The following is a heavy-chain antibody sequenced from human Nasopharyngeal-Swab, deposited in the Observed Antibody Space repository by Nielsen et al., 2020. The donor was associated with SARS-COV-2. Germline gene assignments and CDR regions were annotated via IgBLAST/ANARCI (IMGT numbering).Heavy chain of an antibody. CDR1: GYTFGNYA. CDR3: ERERELQSHQYYYYMDV. CDR2: INAGSGQT. D-gene: IGHD2-2*01. V-gene: IGHV1-3*01. J-gene: IGHJ6*03. Sequence: ASVKVSCKASGYTFGNYAIQWVRQAPGQRREWMGWINAGSGQTRYSQTFQDRVTITRDTSASTVYMELSSLRPEDTAVYYCERERELQSHQYYYYMDVWGKGTTVAVSS.